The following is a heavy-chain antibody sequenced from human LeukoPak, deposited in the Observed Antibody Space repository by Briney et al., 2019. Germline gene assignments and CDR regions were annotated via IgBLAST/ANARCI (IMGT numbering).Heavy chain of an antibody. CDR3: VTCTTDKSGYSGYYFDY. CDR1: GFTFSSYA. Sequence: GGSLRLSCSASGFTFSSYAMHWVRQAPGKGLEYVSAISSNGGSTYYADSVKGRFTISRDNSKNTLYLQMSSLRAEDTAVYYCVTCTTDKSGYSGYYFDYWGQGTLVTVSS. D-gene: IGHD5-12*01. CDR2: ISSNGGST. V-gene: IGHV3-64D*06. J-gene: IGHJ4*02.